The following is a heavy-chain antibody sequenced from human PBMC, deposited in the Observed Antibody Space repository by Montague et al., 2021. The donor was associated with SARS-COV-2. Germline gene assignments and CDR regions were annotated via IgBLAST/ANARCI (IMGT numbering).Heavy chain of an antibody. CDR2: INHSGST. V-gene: IGHV4-34*01. Sequence: SETLSLTCAVHGGSFSDYYWSWIRQPPGKGLEWIGEINHSGSTNYNPSLKGRVTISVDTSKNQFSLKLSSVTAADTAVYYCARDGHIAARPADYYGMDVWGQGTTVTVSS. J-gene: IGHJ6*02. CDR1: GGSFSDYY. D-gene: IGHD6-6*01. CDR3: ARDGHIAARPADYYGMDV.